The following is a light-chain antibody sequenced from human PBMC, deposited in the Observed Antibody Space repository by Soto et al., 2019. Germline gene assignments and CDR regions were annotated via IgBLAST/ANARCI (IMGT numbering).Light chain of an antibody. V-gene: IGKV4-1*01. CDR3: QQYYSTPYT. CDR1: QSVFYRSDNRNN. J-gene: IGKJ2*01. CDR2: GAS. Sequence: DIVMTQSPDYLAVSLGERATIHCQASQSVFYRSDNRNNLTWYQQKPGQSPKLLIYGASIRESGVPDRFSGSGSGTHFTLAISSLQAEDVAVYYCQQYYSTPYTFGQGTKLQIK.